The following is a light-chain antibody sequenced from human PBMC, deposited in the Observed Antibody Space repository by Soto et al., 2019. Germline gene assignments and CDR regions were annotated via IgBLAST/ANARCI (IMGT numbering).Light chain of an antibody. CDR2: HAS. CDR3: QQSYSTPRT. V-gene: IGKV3-15*01. Sequence: EIVMTQSPATLSVSPGERATLSCRASQSVRSNLAWYQQKPGQAPRLLIYHASTRATGIPARFSGSGSGTDFTLTISSLQPEDFATYYCQQSYSTPRTFGQGTKVDIK. CDR1: QSVRSN. J-gene: IGKJ1*01.